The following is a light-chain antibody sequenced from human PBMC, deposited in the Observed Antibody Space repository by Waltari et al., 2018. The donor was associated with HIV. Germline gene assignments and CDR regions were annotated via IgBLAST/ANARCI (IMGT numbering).Light chain of an antibody. CDR2: RSH. J-gene: IGLJ3*02. CDR1: NANNATNN. Sequence: QSVLTQPPSAAGTPGQRVTIPCSGGNANNATNNVDWYQQLPGTAPKLLIYRSHQRPSGVPGRFSGSKSGTSASLAISGLRSEDEADYYCAAWDDVLSARVFGGGTKLTVL. CDR3: AAWDDVLSARV. V-gene: IGLV1-47*01.